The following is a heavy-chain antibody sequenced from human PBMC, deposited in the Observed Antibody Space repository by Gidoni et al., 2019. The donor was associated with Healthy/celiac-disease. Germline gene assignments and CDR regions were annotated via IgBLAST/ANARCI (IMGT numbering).Heavy chain of an antibody. D-gene: IGHD6-19*01. CDR3: AKPRNRIAVAGTEYYYGMDV. J-gene: IGHJ6*02. Sequence: QVQLVESGGGVVQPGRSLRLSCSASGFTFSSYGIHWVRQAPGKGLEWVAVISYDGSNKYYADSVKGRFTISRDNAKNTLYLKMNSLRAEDTAVYYCAKPRNRIAVAGTEYYYGMDVWGQGTTVTVSS. CDR1: GFTFSSYG. V-gene: IGHV3-30*18. CDR2: ISYDGSNK.